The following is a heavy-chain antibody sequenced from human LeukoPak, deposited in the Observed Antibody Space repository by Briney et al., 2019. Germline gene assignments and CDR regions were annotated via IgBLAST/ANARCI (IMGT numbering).Heavy chain of an antibody. CDR2: ISPSGGIT. Sequence: GGSLRLSCAASGFTFSSHGMNWVRQAPGEGLEWASGISPSGGITYYTDSVKGRFTISRDNSKNTVSLQMNSLRGDDTAVYYCAKDDAWGRYKDWGQGTLVTVSS. CDR1: GFTFSSHG. CDR3: AKDDAWGRYKD. D-gene: IGHD3-16*01. V-gene: IGHV3-23*01. J-gene: IGHJ1*01.